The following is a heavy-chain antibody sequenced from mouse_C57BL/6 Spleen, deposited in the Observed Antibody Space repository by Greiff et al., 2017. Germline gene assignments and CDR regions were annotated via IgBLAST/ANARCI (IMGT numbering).Heavy chain of an antibody. Sequence: VKLMESGAELVRPGASVKLSCKASGYTFTDYYINWVKQRPGQGLEWIARIYPGSGNTYYNEKFKGKATLTAEKSSSTAYMQLSSLTSEDSAVYFCARDYDYSLRFAYWGQGTLVTVSA. CDR1: GYTFTDYY. V-gene: IGHV1-76*01. CDR2: IYPGSGNT. D-gene: IGHD2-4*01. J-gene: IGHJ3*01. CDR3: ARDYDYSLRFAY.